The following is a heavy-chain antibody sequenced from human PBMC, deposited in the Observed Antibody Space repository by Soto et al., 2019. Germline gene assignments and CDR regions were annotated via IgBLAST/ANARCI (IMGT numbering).Heavy chain of an antibody. CDR3: AGIAAVGNRLIDY. Sequence: SETLSLTCTVSGGSISSSSYYWGWIRQPPGKGLEWIGSIYYSGSTYYNPSLKSRVTISVDTSKNQFSLKLSSVTAADTAVYYCAGIAAVGNRLIDYWGQGTLVTVSS. D-gene: IGHD6-13*01. CDR2: IYYSGST. V-gene: IGHV4-39*01. J-gene: IGHJ4*02. CDR1: GGSISSSSYY.